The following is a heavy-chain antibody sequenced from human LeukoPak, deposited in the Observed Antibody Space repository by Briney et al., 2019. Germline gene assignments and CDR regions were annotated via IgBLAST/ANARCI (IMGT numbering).Heavy chain of an antibody. D-gene: IGHD1-26*01. CDR2: IYPAGSDT. CDR1: GYSFTSYW. V-gene: IGHV5-51*01. Sequence: KPGESLKISCKGSGYSFTSYWIVWVRQMPGKGLEWMGIIYPAGSDTKYSPSFQGQVTISADKSINTAYLQWSSLKAPDTAMYYCARQTGGTYPGSYYFYYMDVWGKGTTVTVSS. J-gene: IGHJ6*03. CDR3: ARQTGGTYPGSYYFYYMDV.